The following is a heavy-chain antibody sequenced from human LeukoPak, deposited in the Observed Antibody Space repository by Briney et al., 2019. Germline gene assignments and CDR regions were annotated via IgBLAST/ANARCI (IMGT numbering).Heavy chain of an antibody. Sequence: GGSLRLSCTASGFTFSSYAVTWVRQAPGKGLEWVSGITGSGDTTFYADSVKGRFTISRDNSKNTLYLQMNSLRAEDTAVYYCARDDVVVVPAADYYGMDAWGQGTTVTVSS. V-gene: IGHV3-23*01. D-gene: IGHD2-2*01. CDR3: ARDDVVVVPAADYYGMDA. CDR2: ITGSGDTT. J-gene: IGHJ6*02. CDR1: GFTFSSYA.